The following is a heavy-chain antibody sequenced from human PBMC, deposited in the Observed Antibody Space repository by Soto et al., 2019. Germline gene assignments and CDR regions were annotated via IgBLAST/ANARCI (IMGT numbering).Heavy chain of an antibody. CDR1: GFTFSSYA. V-gene: IGHV3-23*01. D-gene: IGHD3-22*01. CDR2: ISGSGGST. CDR3: AKDLGFYYDSSGYYGFCDY. Sequence: PGGSLRLSCAASGFTFSSYAMGWVRQAPGKGLEWVSAISGSGGSTYYADSVKGRFTISRDNSKNTLYLQMNSLRAEDTAVYYCAKDLGFYYDSSGYYGFCDYWGQGTLVTVSS. J-gene: IGHJ4*02.